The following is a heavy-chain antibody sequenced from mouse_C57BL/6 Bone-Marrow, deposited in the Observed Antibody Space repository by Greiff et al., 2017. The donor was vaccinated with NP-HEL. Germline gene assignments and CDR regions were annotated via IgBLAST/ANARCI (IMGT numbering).Heavy chain of an antibody. J-gene: IGHJ2*01. V-gene: IGHV1-78*01. CDR3: ARGDYYGSSYGY. D-gene: IGHD1-1*01. CDR2: IYPRDGRT. CDR1: GYTFTDHT. Sequence: VKLVESDAELVKPGASVKISCKVSGYTFTDHTIHWMQQRPEQGLEWIGSIYPRDGRTKYNEKFKGKATLTADKSSRTAYMQLNSLTSEYSAVYFCARGDYYGSSYGYWGQGTTLTVSS.